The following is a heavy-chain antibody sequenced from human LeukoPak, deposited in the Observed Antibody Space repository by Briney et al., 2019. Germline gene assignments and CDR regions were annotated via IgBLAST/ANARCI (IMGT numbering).Heavy chain of an antibody. CDR3: ANGTGSTAYYPFDY. D-gene: IGHD3-22*01. CDR2: ISGSGSST. V-gene: IGHV3-23*01. J-gene: IGHJ4*02. Sequence: GGSLRLSCAASGFTFSNYAMSWVRQAPGKGLEWVSGISGSGSSTYYADSVKGRFTISRDNSKNTLYLQMNSLRAEDTALYYCANGTGSTAYYPFDYWGQGTLVTVSS. CDR1: GFTFSNYA.